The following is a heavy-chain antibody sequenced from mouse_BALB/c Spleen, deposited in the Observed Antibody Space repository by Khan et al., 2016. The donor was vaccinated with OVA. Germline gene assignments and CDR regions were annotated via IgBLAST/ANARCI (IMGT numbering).Heavy chain of an antibody. CDR3: TIGNYPYYVMDY. D-gene: IGHD2-1*01. CDR2: INPTNGGT. J-gene: IGHJ4*01. Sequence: QVQLQQPGAELVKPGASVKLSCKASGYTFTSYWMHWVKRRPGQGFEWIGEINPTNGGTNYNEKFKRKATLTVDKSSTTAYMQLSSLTSEDSAVYYCTIGNYPYYVMDYWGQGTSVTVSS. CDR1: GYTFTSYW. V-gene: IGHV1S81*02.